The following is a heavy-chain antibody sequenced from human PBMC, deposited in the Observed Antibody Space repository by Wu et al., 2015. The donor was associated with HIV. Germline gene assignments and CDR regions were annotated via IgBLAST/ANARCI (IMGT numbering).Heavy chain of an antibody. V-gene: IGHV1-69*12. CDR2: TIPIFGPT. D-gene: IGHD1-26*01. CDR1: GGTFTRYA. CDR3: VRDVGPSYYFDY. J-gene: IGHJ4*02. Sequence: QVQVVQSGAEVKKPGSSVKVSCKVSGGTFTRYAIHWVRQAPGQGLEWMGRTIPIFGPTNYAQKFQGRVTITADGSTNTAYMELSSLKSEDTAVYYCVRDVGPSYYFDYWGQGTLVTVSS.